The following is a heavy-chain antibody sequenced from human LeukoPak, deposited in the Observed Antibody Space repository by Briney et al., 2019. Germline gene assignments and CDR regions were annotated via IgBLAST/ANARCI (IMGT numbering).Heavy chain of an antibody. CDR2: ISGSGGST. CDR1: GFTFSSYA. J-gene: IGHJ4*02. V-gene: IGHV3-23*01. D-gene: IGHD4-23*01. Sequence: HPGGSLRLSCAASGFTFSSYAMSWVRQAPGKGLEWVSAISGSGGSTYYADSVKGRFTISRDDSKNTLYLQMNSLRAEDTAVYYCAMENYGGNLRGVSDYWGQGTLVTVSS. CDR3: AMENYGGNLRGVSDY.